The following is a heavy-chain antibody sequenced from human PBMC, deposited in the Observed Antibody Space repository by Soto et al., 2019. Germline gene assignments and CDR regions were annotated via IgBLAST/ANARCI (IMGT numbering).Heavy chain of an antibody. CDR2: IKGKVDAGTT. CDR3: TTAYVVFRDY. Sequence: EVHLVESGGGLVQPGGSLRLSCEASGFTFAHAWMNWVRQAPGKGLEWVGRIKGKVDAGTTDYAEPVKGRFAISRDDSKNSLYLQMNSLKSEDTALYYCTTAYVVFRDYWGKGTLVTFSS. CDR1: GFTFAHAW. J-gene: IGHJ4*02. D-gene: IGHD2-21*01. V-gene: IGHV3-15*07.